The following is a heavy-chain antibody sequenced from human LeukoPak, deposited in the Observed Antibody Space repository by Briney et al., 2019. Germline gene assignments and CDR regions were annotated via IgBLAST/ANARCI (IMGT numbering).Heavy chain of an antibody. V-gene: IGHV3-30-3*01. Sequence: GGSLRLSCAASGFTFSSYAMHWVRQAPGKGLEWVAVISYDGSNKYYADSVKGRSTISRDNSKNTLYLQMNSLRAEDTAVYYCAREGSSWYFNWFDPWGQGTLVTVSS. CDR1: GFTFSSYA. D-gene: IGHD6-13*01. J-gene: IGHJ5*02. CDR3: AREGSSWYFNWFDP. CDR2: ISYDGSNK.